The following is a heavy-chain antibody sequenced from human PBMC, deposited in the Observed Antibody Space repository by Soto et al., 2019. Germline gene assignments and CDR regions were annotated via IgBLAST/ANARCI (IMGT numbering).Heavy chain of an antibody. J-gene: IGHJ5*02. CDR1: GGSISSSDFY. Sequence: SETLSLTCTVSGGSISSSDFYWGWLRQTPGKGLEFIGSMYYSGTTYYNPSLKSRVTISVDTSKNQFTLKLISVTAADTAVYYCAVVDSTGNWFEPWGEGGLVTV. D-gene: IGHD6-25*01. CDR2: MYYSGTT. V-gene: IGHV4-39*01. CDR3: AVVDSTGNWFEP.